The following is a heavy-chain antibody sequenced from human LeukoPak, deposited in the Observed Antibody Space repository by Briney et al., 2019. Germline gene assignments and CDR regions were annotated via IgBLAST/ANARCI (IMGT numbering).Heavy chain of an antibody. J-gene: IGHJ4*02. D-gene: IGHD3-10*01. V-gene: IGHV3-23*01. CDR1: GFTFSSYA. Sequence: GGSLGLSCAASGFTFSSYAMSWVRQAPGKGLEWVSGINGGGGSTYYADSVKGRFTVSRDNSKNTLYLHVNSLRVDDTAVYYCASHALHYFGSGSCYNPLDYWGQGTLVTVSS. CDR3: ASHALHYFGSGSCYNPLDY. CDR2: INGGGGST.